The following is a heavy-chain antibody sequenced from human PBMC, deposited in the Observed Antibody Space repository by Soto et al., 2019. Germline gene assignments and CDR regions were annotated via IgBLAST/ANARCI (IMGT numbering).Heavy chain of an antibody. J-gene: IGHJ3*02. CDR2: ISSSSSYI. CDR3: AREGVWTLLGAFDI. D-gene: IGHD3-16*01. V-gene: IGHV3-21*01. Sequence: EVQLVESGGGLVKPGGSLRLSCAASGFTFSSYSKNWVRQAPGKGLEWVSSISSSSSYIYYADSVKGRFTISRDNAKNSLYLQMNSLRAEDTAVYYCAREGVWTLLGAFDIWGQGTMVTVSS. CDR1: GFTFSSYS.